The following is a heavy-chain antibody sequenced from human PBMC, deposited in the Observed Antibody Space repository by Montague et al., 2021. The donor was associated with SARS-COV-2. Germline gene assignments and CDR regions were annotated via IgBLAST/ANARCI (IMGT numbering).Heavy chain of an antibody. D-gene: IGHD4-17*01. CDR1: GGSISSSSHY. J-gene: IGHJ5*02. Sequence: SETLSLTCTVSGGSISSSSHYWGWIRQPPGKGLEWIGSIYYSGSTYYNPSHKSRVTISVDTSKNQSSLKLSSVTAADTAVYYCAADYGERDWFDPWGQGTLVTVSS. V-gene: IGHV4-39*01. CDR2: IYYSGST. CDR3: AADYGERDWFDP.